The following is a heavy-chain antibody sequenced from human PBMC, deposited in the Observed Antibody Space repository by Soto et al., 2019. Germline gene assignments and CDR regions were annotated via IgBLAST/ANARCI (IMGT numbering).Heavy chain of an antibody. CDR3: ARDMNGVLGMGH. V-gene: IGHV4-31*03. Sequence: QVQLQESGPGLVKPSQTLSLTCTVSGGSISSGGYYWSWIRQHPGKGLEWIGYIYYSGSTYYNPYLKSRVXXXVXXSKTQFSLKLSSVPAADTAVDYWARDMNGVLGMGHWGQGTLVAVSS. J-gene: IGHJ4*02. D-gene: IGHD2-8*01. CDR2: IYYSGST. CDR1: GGSISSGGYY.